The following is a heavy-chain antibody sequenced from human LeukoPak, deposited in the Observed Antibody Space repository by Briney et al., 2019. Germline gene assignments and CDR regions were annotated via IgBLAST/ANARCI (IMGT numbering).Heavy chain of an antibody. Sequence: ASVKVSCKASGGTFSSYAISWVRQAPGQGLEWMGWISAYNGNTNYAQKLQGRVTMTTDTSTSTAYMELRSLRSDDTAVYYCARDDYGDYEVGYWGQGTLVTVSS. CDR3: ARDDYGDYEVGY. CDR1: GGTFSSYA. CDR2: ISAYNGNT. D-gene: IGHD4-17*01. J-gene: IGHJ4*02. V-gene: IGHV1-18*01.